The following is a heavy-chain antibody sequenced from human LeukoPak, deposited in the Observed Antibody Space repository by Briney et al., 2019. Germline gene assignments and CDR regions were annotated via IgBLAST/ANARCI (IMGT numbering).Heavy chain of an antibody. V-gene: IGHV3-21*01. D-gene: IGHD3-10*01. CDR2: IGPSSGDI. Sequence: GGSLRLSCAASGFTFRIYSMNWVRQAPGTGLEWVSSIGPSSGDIYYADSVKGRFTISRDNDKNSLYLQMNSLRAEDTADYYCARDRGARGRGLAWGQGTQVTVSS. CDR1: GFTFRIYS. CDR3: ARDRGARGRGLA. J-gene: IGHJ5*02.